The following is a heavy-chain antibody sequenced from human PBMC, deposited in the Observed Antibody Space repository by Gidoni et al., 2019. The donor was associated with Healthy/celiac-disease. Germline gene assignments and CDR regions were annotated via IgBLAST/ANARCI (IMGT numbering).Heavy chain of an antibody. V-gene: IGHV3-21*01. D-gene: IGHD1-26*01. Sequence: EVHLAESGGGLVNPGGRLRLSCASDAFTFSLYTMDWVRQAPGRGLEWVSSISGSGTDIYYADSLKGRFTVSRDNAKNSLYLQMNSLRAEDTALYCCARVSVFSAGYSADDYWGQGTLVTVSS. CDR3: ARVSVFSAGYSADDY. J-gene: IGHJ4*02. CDR2: ISGSGTDI. CDR1: AFTFSLYT.